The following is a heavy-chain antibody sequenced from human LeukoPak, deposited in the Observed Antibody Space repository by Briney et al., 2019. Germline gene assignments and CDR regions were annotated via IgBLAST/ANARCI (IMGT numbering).Heavy chain of an antibody. CDR1: GFPLTNSG. Sequence: GGSLRLSCAASGFPLTNSGIHWARLAPGKGLEWVAVISFDGSDTGYADSVKGRFTISRDTSKNTVYLQLNSLRAEDTAVYFCVKERGNYGTGSGTFEIWGQGTMVTVSS. J-gene: IGHJ3*02. CDR3: VKERGNYGTGSGTFEI. D-gene: IGHD4-17*01. V-gene: IGHV3-30*18. CDR2: ISFDGSDT.